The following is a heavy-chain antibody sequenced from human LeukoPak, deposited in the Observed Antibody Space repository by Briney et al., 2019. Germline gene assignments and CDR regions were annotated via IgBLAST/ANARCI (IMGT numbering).Heavy chain of an antibody. D-gene: IGHD6-13*01. J-gene: IGHJ3*02. CDR1: GGSISGSNYY. CDR3: ARDRSGYSSSWFTRDAFDI. V-gene: IGHV4-61*01. Sequence: SETLSLTCTVSGGSISGSNYYWSWIRQPPGKGLEWIGYIYYSGSTNYNPSLKSRVTISVDTSKNQFSLKLSSVTAADTAVYYCARDRSGYSSSWFTRDAFDIWGQGTMVTVS. CDR2: IYYSGST.